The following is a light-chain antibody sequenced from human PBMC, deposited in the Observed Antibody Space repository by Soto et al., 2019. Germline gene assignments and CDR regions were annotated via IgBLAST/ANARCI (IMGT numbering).Light chain of an antibody. CDR3: QQSNSFPLT. Sequence: DMQLTQSPASLSPSAGDTVTITSQASQDISNYLNWYQQKPGRAPKLLIYDASNLEIGVPSRFSGSGSGTDFTLTISSLQPEDSATYYCQQSNSFPLTFGGGTKVDIK. CDR2: DAS. CDR1: QDISNY. J-gene: IGKJ4*01. V-gene: IGKV1-33*01.